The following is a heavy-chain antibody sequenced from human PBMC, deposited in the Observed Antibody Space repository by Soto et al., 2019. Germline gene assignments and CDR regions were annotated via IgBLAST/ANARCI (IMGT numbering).Heavy chain of an antibody. V-gene: IGHV3-23*01. CDR2: ISGSGGST. D-gene: IGHD2-2*01. CDR1: GFTFSSYA. CDR3: TKPDLYCSSTSCYPSH. Sequence: GGSLRLSCAASGFTFSSYAMSWVRQAPGKGLEWVSAISGSGGSTYYADSVKGRFTISRDNSKNTLYLQMNSLRAEDTAVYYCTKPDLYCSSTSCYPSHWGQGTLVTVSS. J-gene: IGHJ1*01.